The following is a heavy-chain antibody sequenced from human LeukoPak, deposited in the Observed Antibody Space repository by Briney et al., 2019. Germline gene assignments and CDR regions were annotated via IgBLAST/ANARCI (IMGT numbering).Heavy chain of an antibody. Sequence: SETLSLTCTVSGGSISSYYWSWIRQPAGKGLEWIGRIYTSGSTNYNPSLKSRVTMSVDTSKNQFSLKLSSVTAADTAVYYCARDSTHSSSSGDAFDIWGQGTMVTVSS. V-gene: IGHV4-4*07. CDR2: IYTSGST. D-gene: IGHD6-6*01. CDR3: ARDSTHSSSSGDAFDI. J-gene: IGHJ3*02. CDR1: GGSISSYY.